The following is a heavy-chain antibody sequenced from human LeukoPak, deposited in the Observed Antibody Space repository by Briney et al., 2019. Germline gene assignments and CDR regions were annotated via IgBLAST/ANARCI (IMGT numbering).Heavy chain of an antibody. CDR1: GFTVSSNC. CDR2: IYTGGST. J-gene: IGHJ4*02. V-gene: IGHV3-53*01. Sequence: GGSLRLSCAASGFTVSSNCMSWVRQAPGKGLEWLSVIYTGGSTYYADSVKGRFTISRDNSKNTLYLQMNSLRAEDTAVYYCARDSCSSTSCHFDYWGQGTLVTVSS. D-gene: IGHD2-2*01. CDR3: ARDSCSSTSCHFDY.